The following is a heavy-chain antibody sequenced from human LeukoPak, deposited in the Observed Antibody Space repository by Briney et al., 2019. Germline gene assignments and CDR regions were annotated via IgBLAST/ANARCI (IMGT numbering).Heavy chain of an antibody. V-gene: IGHV3-66*01. Sequence: PGGSLRLSCAASGFTVSSNYMNWVRQAPGGGLECVSFIENTGTTYYADSVKGRFTISRDSSENTLYLQMNSLRAEDTAVYYCARGGKPGGFDIWGQGTMVTVSS. J-gene: IGHJ3*02. CDR3: ARGGKPGGFDI. CDR2: IENTGTT. CDR1: GFTVSSNY. D-gene: IGHD2-8*02.